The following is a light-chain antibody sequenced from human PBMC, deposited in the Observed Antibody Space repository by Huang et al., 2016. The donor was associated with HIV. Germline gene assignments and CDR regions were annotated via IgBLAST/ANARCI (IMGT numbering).Light chain of an antibody. CDR3: MQALQTPIT. CDR1: QSLLHSYGYNY. J-gene: IGKJ5*01. V-gene: IGKV2-28*01. Sequence: DIVMTQSPLSLPVTPGESASISCRSSQSLLHSYGYNYLDWYVQKPGQSPQLLISLGSNRASGVPDRFSGSGSGTDFTLKISRVEAEDVGVYFCMQALQTPITFGQGTRLEIK. CDR2: LGS.